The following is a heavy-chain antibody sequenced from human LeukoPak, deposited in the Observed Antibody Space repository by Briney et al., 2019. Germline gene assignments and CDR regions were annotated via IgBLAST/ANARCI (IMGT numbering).Heavy chain of an antibody. V-gene: IGHV3-33*01. D-gene: IGHD4-17*01. Sequence: GGSLRLSCAASGFTFSSYGMHWVRQAPGKGLEWVAVIWYDGSNKYYADSVKGRFTISRDNSKNTLYLQMNSLRAEDTAVYYCARDRTLHYGGYNNFDYWGQGTLVTVSS. CDR2: IWYDGSNK. CDR3: ARDRTLHYGGYNNFDY. CDR1: GFTFSSYG. J-gene: IGHJ4*02.